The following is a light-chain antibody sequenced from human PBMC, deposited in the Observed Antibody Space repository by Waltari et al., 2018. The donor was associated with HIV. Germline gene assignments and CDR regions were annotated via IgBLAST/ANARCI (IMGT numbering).Light chain of an antibody. CDR1: NSNIGNNF. CDR3: GAWDSRLRGVV. V-gene: IGLV1-51*01. J-gene: IGLJ2*01. CDR2: DSN. Sequence: QSVLTQPPSVSAAPGQKVTISCSGSNSNIGNNFLSWYQQFPGPAPKLLINDSNKRPSGIPDRFGGSQSGTSATLDITGLQTGDEADYYCGAWDSRLRGVVFGGGTKVTVL.